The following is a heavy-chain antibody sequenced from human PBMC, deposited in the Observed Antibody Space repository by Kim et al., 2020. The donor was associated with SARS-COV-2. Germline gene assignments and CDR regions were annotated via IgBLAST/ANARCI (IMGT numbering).Heavy chain of an antibody. CDR2: IYYSGST. V-gene: IGHV4-59*01. CDR1: GGSISSYY. Sequence: SETLSLTCTVSGGSISSYYWSWIRQPPGKGLEWIGYIYYSGSTNYNPSLKSRVTISVDTSKNQFSLKLSSVTAADTAVYYCARATYGDYGYYYYYYMDVWGKGTTVTVSS. J-gene: IGHJ6*03. CDR3: ARATYGDYGYYYYYYMDV. D-gene: IGHD4-17*01.